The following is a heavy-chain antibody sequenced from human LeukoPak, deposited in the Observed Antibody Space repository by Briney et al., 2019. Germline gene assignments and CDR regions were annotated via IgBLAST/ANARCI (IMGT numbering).Heavy chain of an antibody. CDR2: IYSGGST. V-gene: IGHV3-66*01. Sequence: GGSLRLSCAASGFTVSSNYMSWVRQAPGKGLEWVSVIYSGGSTYYADSVKGRFTISRDNSKNTLYLQMNSLRAEDTAVYYCARDLDGSLLDYWGQGTLVTVSS. D-gene: IGHD3/OR15-3a*01. J-gene: IGHJ4*02. CDR1: GFTVSSNY. CDR3: ARDLDGSLLDY.